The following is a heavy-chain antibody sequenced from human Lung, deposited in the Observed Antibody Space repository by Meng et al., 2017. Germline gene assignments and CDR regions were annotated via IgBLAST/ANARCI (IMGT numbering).Heavy chain of an antibody. J-gene: IGHJ4*02. CDR1: GGSFSDYY. CDR3: ARGPTTMAHDFDY. V-gene: IGHV4-34*01. D-gene: IGHD4-11*01. CDR2: INHSGRT. Sequence: QLHQWGAGRVMPPGTLSLTCFVSGGSFSDYYWSCIRQPPGKGLEWIGEINHSGRTNYNPSLESRATISVDTSQNNLSLKLSSVTAADSAVYYCARGPTTMAHDFDYWGQGTLVTVSS.